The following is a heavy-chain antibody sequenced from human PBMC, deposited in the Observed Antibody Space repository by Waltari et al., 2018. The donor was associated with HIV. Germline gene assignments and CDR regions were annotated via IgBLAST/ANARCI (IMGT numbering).Heavy chain of an antibody. V-gene: IGHV1-8*02. CDR1: GYTFINFD. Sequence: QVHLVQSGPEVKRPGASVKISCKAYGYTFINFDVNWVRQAAGQGPEWLGWMNPNSGNRASPYIFEDRVTMTRDVSTDSAYMEMSGLTPEDTAIYYCARNSSGKGNRYFYYGLDVWGQGTPVTV. D-gene: IGHD3-22*01. J-gene: IGHJ6*02. CDR2: MNPNSGNR. CDR3: ARNSSGKGNRYFYYGLDV.